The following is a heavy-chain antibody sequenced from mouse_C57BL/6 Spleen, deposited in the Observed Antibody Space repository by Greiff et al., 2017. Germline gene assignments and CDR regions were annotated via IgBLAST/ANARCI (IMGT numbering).Heavy chain of an antibody. Sequence: EVQRVESGGGLVQPGGSLKLSCAASGFTFSDYGMAWVRQAPRQGPEWVAFISNLAYSIYYADTVTGRFTISRENAKNTLYLEMSSLRSEDTAMYYCARQGLTGTTWFAYWGQGTLVTVSA. CDR2: ISNLAYSI. V-gene: IGHV5-15*01. D-gene: IGHD4-1*01. CDR3: ARQGLTGTTWFAY. CDR1: GFTFSDYG. J-gene: IGHJ3*01.